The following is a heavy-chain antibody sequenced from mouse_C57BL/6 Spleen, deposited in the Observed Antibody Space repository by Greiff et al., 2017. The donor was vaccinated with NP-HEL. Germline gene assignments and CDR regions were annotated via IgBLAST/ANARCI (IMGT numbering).Heavy chain of an antibody. J-gene: IGHJ4*01. CDR1: GYTFTSYW. Sequence: QVQLQQPGAELVKPGASVKLSCKASGYTFTSYWMHWVKQRPGQGLEWIGMIHPNSGSTNYNEKFKSKAPLTVDKSSSTAYMQLSSLTSEDSAVYYCASDYGSSYGAMDYWGQGTSVTVSS. V-gene: IGHV1-64*01. CDR2: IHPNSGST. CDR3: ASDYGSSYGAMDY. D-gene: IGHD1-1*01.